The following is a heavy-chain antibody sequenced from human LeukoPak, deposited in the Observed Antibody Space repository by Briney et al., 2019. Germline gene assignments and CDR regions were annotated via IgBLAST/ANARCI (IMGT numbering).Heavy chain of an antibody. V-gene: IGHV4-59*01. D-gene: IGHD6-13*01. CDR2: IYYSGST. Sequence: SETLSLTCTVSGGSISSYYWSWIRQPPGKGLEWIGYIYYSGSTNYNPSLKSRVTISVDTSKNQFSLKLSSVTAADTAVYYCARGIAAAGLGSHWGQGTLVTVSS. J-gene: IGHJ4*02. CDR1: GGSISSYY. CDR3: ARGIAAAGLGSH.